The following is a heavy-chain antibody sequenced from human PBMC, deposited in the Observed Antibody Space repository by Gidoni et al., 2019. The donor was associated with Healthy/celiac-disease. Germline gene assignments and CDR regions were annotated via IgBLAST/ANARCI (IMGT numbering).Heavy chain of an antibody. Sequence: QVQLVQSGAEVKKPGASVKVSCTASGSTFTSYGILGVRPAPGQGFEWMGWISANNGNTNDAQKLQGRVTMTTDTSTSTAYMELRSLRSDDTAVYYCARVYDYGDWFDPWGQGTLVTVSS. CDR3: ARVYDYGDWFDP. V-gene: IGHV1-18*01. CDR2: ISANNGNT. J-gene: IGHJ5*02. D-gene: IGHD4-17*01. CDR1: GSTFTSYG.